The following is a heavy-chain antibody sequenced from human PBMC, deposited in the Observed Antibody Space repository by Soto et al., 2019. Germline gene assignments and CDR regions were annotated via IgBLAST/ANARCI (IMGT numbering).Heavy chain of an antibody. V-gene: IGHV3-21*01. CDR2: ISSGSSDT. Sequence: GGSLRLSCAASGVTFSSYWMSWVRQVPGKGLEWVASISSGSSDTWYADSVKGRFIISRDDAQNSLYLQMNTLRPEDTAIYYCARVAYWGPGTQVTVSS. J-gene: IGHJ4*02. CDR3: ARVAY. CDR1: GVTFSSYW.